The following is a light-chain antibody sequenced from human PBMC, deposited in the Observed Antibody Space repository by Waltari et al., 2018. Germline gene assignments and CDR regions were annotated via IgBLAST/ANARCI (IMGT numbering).Light chain of an antibody. CDR2: WAS. Sequence: DIVMTQSPDSLAVSLGERATITCRSSQSVLNRDTKKSYLAWYQQKSGRTPKLLIYWASTRESGVPDRFSGSGSGTDFTLTITSLQAEDVAVYYCQQYYSTVTFGGGT. J-gene: IGKJ4*01. V-gene: IGKV4-1*01. CDR3: QQYYSTVT. CDR1: QSVLNRDTKKSY.